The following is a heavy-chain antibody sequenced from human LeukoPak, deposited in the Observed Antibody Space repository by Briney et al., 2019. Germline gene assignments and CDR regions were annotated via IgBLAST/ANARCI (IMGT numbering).Heavy chain of an antibody. Sequence: GGSLRLSCAASGFTFGSYGMHWVRQAPGKGLDWVAVISNDGSKKYYADSVKGRFTISRDNSKNTLSLQVSSLRAEDTAVYYCAKDRYSYAFEYSDSWGQGTLVTVSS. D-gene: IGHD5-18*01. CDR3: AKDRYSYAFEYSDS. V-gene: IGHV3-30*18. CDR2: ISNDGSKK. J-gene: IGHJ4*02. CDR1: GFTFGSYG.